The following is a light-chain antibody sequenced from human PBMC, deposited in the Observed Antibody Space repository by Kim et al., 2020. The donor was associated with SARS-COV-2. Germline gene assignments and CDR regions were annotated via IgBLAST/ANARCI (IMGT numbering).Light chain of an antibody. CDR3: QHYGTSLYT. CDR2: GAS. CDR1: QSVSSTY. Sequence: EIVLTQSPGTLSLSPWERATLSCRASQSVSSTYLAWYQQKPGQAPRLLIYGASSRAAGVPDRISGSGSGTDFTLTISRLEPEDFAVYYCQHYGTSLYTFGPGTKLEI. V-gene: IGKV3-20*01. J-gene: IGKJ2*01.